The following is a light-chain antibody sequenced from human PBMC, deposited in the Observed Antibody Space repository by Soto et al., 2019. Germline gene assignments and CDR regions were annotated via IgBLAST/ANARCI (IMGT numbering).Light chain of an antibody. Sequence: QSVLAQPSSVSGSPGQSITISCTGTSTDVGGYNYVSWYQHHPGKGPKLIIYEVNNRPSGVSDRFSGSKSGNKASLTISNLEAEDESDYYCGSYTSTDTPFVFGTGTKVHRP. CDR3: GSYTSTDTPFV. CDR1: STDVGGYNY. V-gene: IGLV2-14*01. CDR2: EVN. J-gene: IGLJ1*01.